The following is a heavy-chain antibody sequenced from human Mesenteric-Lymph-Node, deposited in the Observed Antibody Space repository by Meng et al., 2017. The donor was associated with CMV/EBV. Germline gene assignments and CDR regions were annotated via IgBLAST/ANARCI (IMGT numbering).Heavy chain of an antibody. J-gene: IGHJ4*02. Sequence: CAVSGGSLNSGGYSWSWVRQPPGKGLEWLGYIYRSGGAYYNPSLRSRVTLSIDTSTSRFTLKLDSVTAADTAVYYCARGGNSDSSFDHWGRGTLVTVSS. D-gene: IGHD4-23*01. CDR3: ARGGNSDSSFDH. V-gene: IGHV4-30-2*01. CDR2: IYRSGGA. CDR1: GGSLNSGGYS.